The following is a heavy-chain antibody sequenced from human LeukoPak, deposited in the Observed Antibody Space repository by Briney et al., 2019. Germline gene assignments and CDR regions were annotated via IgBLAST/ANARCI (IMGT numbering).Heavy chain of an antibody. CDR1: GFSFSTYA. J-gene: IGHJ4*02. CDR3: AKDPANGGILPQIYFDY. D-gene: IGHD7-27*01. Sequence: PGGSLRLSCAASGFSFSTYAMSWVRQAPGQGLEWVSSISGSGGRTYYTDSVKGRFTISRDNSKNTLYLQMNSLRADDTAVYYCAKDPANGGILPQIYFDYWGQGTLVTVSS. V-gene: IGHV3-23*01. CDR2: ISGSGGRT.